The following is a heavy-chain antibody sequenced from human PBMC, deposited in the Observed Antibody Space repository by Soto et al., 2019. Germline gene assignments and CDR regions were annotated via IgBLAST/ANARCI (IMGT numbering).Heavy chain of an antibody. CDR1: GYTFTSYG. CDR2: ISAYNGNT. D-gene: IGHD6-19*01. V-gene: IGHV1-18*01. J-gene: IGHJ3*02. Sequence: ASVKVSCKASGYTFTSYGISWVRQAPAQGLEWMGWISAYNGNTNYAQKLQGRVTMTTDTSTSTAYTELRSLRSDDTAVFYCAREGGIAVAGPDAFDIWGQGTIVTVS. CDR3: AREGGIAVAGPDAFDI.